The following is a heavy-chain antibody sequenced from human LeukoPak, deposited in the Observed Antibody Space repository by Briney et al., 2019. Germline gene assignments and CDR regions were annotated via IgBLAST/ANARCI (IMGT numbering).Heavy chain of an antibody. CDR3: TRDYVWFGLDY. D-gene: IGHD3-16*01. V-gene: IGHV3-74*01. CDR1: GFTFSSYW. J-gene: IGHJ4*02. Sequence: GGSLRLSCAASGFTFSSYWMHGVRQAPGKGLVWVSCIKGDGSSANYADSVKGRFTISRDNAKNTLYLQMNSLRAEDTAVYYCTRDYVWFGLDYGGQGTLVTVSS. CDR2: IKGDGSSA.